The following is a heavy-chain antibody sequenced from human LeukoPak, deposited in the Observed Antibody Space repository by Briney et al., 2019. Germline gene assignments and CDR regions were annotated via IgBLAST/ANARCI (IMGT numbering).Heavy chain of an antibody. CDR3: AKDKRFLEWLPRSGFDH. Sequence: PGGSLSHSCAASGVTFSSYAMSWVRQAPGKGLKWFSAISASGGGTNYADSVKGRFTISRDNSKNTLYLQMNSLRAEDTAVYYCAKDKRFLEWLPRSGFDHWGQGTLFTVSS. J-gene: IGHJ4*02. CDR1: GVTFSSYA. CDR2: ISASGGGT. D-gene: IGHD3-3*01. V-gene: IGHV3-23*01.